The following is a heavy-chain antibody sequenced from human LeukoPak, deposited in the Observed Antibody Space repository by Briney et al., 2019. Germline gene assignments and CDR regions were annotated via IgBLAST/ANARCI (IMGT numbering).Heavy chain of an antibody. J-gene: IGHJ4*02. Sequence: GGSLRLSCAASGFTFNNFAMSWVRQAPGKGLEWVSAIGDNGGDTKYAASVKGRFTIYRDNSRSTLYLQMNSLRVEDTAIYYCGRDWKLDYWGQGTLVTVSS. CDR2: IGDNGGDT. CDR3: GRDWKLDY. D-gene: IGHD1-1*01. CDR1: GFTFNNFA. V-gene: IGHV3-23*01.